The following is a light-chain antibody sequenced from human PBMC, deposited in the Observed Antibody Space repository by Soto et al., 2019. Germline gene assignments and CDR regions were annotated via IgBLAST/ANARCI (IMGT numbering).Light chain of an antibody. J-gene: IGKJ5*01. CDR3: QQYNNWPPIT. CDR1: QSVSSN. Sequence: EIVMTQSPATLSVPTGERATLSCRASQSVSSNLAWYQQKPGQAPRLLIYGASTRATGIPARFSGSGSGTEFTLTISSLQSVDFAVYYCQQYNNWPPITFGQGTRLEIK. CDR2: GAS. V-gene: IGKV3-15*01.